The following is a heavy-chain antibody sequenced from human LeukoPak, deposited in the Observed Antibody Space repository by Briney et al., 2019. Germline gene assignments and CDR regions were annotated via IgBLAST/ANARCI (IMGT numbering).Heavy chain of an antibody. Sequence: GESLKISCWGSGYSFTSYWIGLVRQMPGKGLEWVGIIYPGDSVTIFSPSFQGQVTTSADKSISTAYLQWSSLKPSDTAMYYCARVIAAAMGAFDIWGEGTMVTVSS. CDR3: ARVIAAAMGAFDI. CDR2: IYPGDSVT. V-gene: IGHV5-51*01. D-gene: IGHD6-13*01. CDR1: GYSFTSYW. J-gene: IGHJ3*02.